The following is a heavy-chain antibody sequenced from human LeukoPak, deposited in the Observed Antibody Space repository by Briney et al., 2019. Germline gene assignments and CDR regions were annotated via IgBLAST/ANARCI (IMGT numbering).Heavy chain of an antibody. CDR3: ATTMVRGVIGY. J-gene: IGHJ4*02. CDR2: INHSGST. CDR1: GGSFSGYY. V-gene: IGHV4-34*01. D-gene: IGHD3-10*01. Sequence: SETLSLTCAVYGGSFSGYYWSWIRQPPGKGLEWIGEINHSGSTNYNPSLKSRVTISVDTSKNQCSLKLSSVTAADTAVYYCATTMVRGVIGYWGQGTLVTVSS.